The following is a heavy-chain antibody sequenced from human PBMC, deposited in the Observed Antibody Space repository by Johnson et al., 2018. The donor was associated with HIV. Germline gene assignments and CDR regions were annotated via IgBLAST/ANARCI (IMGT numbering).Heavy chain of an antibody. J-gene: IGHJ3*02. V-gene: IGHV3-53*01. CDR3: ARATDSIGNYYDGSSDTFDI. CDR2: IYSGGST. Sequence: VLLVESGGGVVQPGRSLRLSCAASGFTVSSHYMNWVRQAPGKGLEWVSVIYSGGSTYYADSMKGRFTISRDNSKNTLYLQMNSLRDEDTAVYYCARATDSIGNYYDGSSDTFDIWGQGTMVTVSS. CDR1: GFTVSSHY. D-gene: IGHD3-22*01.